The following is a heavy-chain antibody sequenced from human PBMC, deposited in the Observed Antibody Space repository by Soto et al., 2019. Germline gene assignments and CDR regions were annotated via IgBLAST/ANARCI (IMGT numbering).Heavy chain of an antibody. J-gene: IGHJ4*02. D-gene: IGHD2-15*01. CDR3: AKRRGAGGHFDY. CDR1: GFTFTSYA. CDR2: VSSGGST. Sequence: GGSLRLSCAASGFTFTSYAMGWVRQAPGKGLEWVSVVSSGGSTYYADSVTGRFTVSRDNSKNTLSLQMNSLRAEDTAVYYCAKRRGAGGHFDYWGQGALVTVSS. V-gene: IGHV3-23*01.